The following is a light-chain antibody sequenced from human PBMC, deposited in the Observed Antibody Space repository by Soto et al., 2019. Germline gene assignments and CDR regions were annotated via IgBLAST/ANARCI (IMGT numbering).Light chain of an antibody. CDR1: QDVSIF. J-gene: IGKJ2*01. CDR3: QQRSTWLYT. CDR2: DAS. Sequence: ILLAQSPATLSLSPGERATLSCKASQDVSIFLAWYQQKPGQAPRLLIHDASNRAIGVPARFSGSGSGGDFTLTITSLEPEDFAVYYCQQRSTWLYTFGQGTKLEV. V-gene: IGKV3-11*02.